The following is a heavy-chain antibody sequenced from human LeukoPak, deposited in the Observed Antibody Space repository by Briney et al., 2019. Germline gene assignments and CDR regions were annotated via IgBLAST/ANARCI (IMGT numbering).Heavy chain of an antibody. J-gene: IGHJ3*02. CDR1: GGSISSCGYY. V-gene: IGHV4-31*03. CDR3: ARPDAHDAFDI. Sequence: PSQTLSLTCTVSGGSISSCGYYWSWIRQHPGKGLEWIGYIYYSGSTYYNPSLKSRVTISVDTSKNQFSLKLSSVTAADTAVYYCARPDAHDAFDIWGQGTMVTVSS. CDR2: IYYSGST.